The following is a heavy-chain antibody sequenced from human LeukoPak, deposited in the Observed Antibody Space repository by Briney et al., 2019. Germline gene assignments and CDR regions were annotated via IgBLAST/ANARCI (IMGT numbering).Heavy chain of an antibody. CDR1: GGSISSNNW. Sequence: SETLSLTCAVSGGSISSNNWWNWVRQPPGKGLEWIGEIYHSGSTNYNPSLKSRVTISVDKSKNQFSLKLSSVTAADTAVYYCARSLPYGTTWYGRSDFWGQGTLVTVSS. CDR3: ARSLPYGTTWYGRSDF. CDR2: IYHSGST. J-gene: IGHJ4*02. D-gene: IGHD6-13*01. V-gene: IGHV4-4*02.